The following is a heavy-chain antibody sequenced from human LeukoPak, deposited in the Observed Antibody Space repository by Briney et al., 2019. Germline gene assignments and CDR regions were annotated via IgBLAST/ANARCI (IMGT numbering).Heavy chain of an antibody. D-gene: IGHD3-10*01. Sequence: PGGSLRLSCAASGFTFSSYGMHWVRQASGKGLEWVAVISYDGSNKYYADSVKGRFTISRDNSKNTLYLQMNSLRAEDTAVYYCAKDRRWFGELSPYYFDYWGQGTLVTVSS. V-gene: IGHV3-30*18. CDR1: GFTFSSYG. CDR2: ISYDGSNK. J-gene: IGHJ4*02. CDR3: AKDRRWFGELSPYYFDY.